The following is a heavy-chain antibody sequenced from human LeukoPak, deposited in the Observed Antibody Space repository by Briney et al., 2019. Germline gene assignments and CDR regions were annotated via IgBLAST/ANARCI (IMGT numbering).Heavy chain of an antibody. Sequence: GGSLRLSCAASGFTFSSYWMHWVRQAPGKGLVWVSRINSDGSSTSYADSVKGRFTISRDNAKNTVYLQMNSLRAEDTAVYYCARGKYGGYFIDYWGQGTLVTVSS. CDR3: ARGKYGGYFIDY. V-gene: IGHV3-74*01. J-gene: IGHJ4*02. D-gene: IGHD5-12*01. CDR2: INSDGSST. CDR1: GFTFSSYW.